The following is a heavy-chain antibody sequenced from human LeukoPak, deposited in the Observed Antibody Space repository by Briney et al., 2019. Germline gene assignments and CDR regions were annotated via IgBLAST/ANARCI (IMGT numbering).Heavy chain of an antibody. CDR1: GYTFTSYG. D-gene: IGHD5-12*01. Sequence: ASVKVSCKASGYTFTSYGISWVRQAPGQGLEWMGWISAYNGNTNYAQKFQGRVAITADKSTSTAYMELSSLRSEDTAVYYCARGQDIVATIPLDYWGQGTLVTVSS. CDR3: ARGQDIVATIPLDY. V-gene: IGHV1-18*01. CDR2: ISAYNGNT. J-gene: IGHJ4*02.